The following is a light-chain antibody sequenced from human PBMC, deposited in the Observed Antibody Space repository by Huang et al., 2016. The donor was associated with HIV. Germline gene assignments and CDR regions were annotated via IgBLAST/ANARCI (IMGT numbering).Light chain of an antibody. Sequence: DIQMTQSPPSLSASVEDRVTFACRANQNISKSLNWYQRKSGRATKILIYTASTLENGVPSRFSGSGYGSRFILNITNRLPEDFATYYCQQSFSVPRTFGRGTTLE. J-gene: IGKJ1*01. CDR3: QQSFSVPRT. CDR1: QNISKS. V-gene: IGKV1-39*01. CDR2: TAS.